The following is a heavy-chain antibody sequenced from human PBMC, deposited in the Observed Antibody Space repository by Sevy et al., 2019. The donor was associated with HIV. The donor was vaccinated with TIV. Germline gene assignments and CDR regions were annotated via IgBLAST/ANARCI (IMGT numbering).Heavy chain of an antibody. CDR2: ISSSSYI. J-gene: IGHJ4*02. CDR1: GFTFSSYS. D-gene: IGHD3-22*01. Sequence: GGSLRLSCAASGFTFSSYSMNWVRQAPGNGLEWVSSISSSSYIYYADSVKGRFTISRDNAKNSLYLQMNSLRAEDTAVYYCARDLGYYDSRPGDYWGQGTLVTVSS. CDR3: ARDLGYYDSRPGDY. V-gene: IGHV3-21*01.